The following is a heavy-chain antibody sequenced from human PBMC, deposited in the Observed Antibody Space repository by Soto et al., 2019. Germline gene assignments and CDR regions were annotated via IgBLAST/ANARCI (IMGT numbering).Heavy chain of an antibody. CDR3: ARRESGIAAGRDYGMDV. V-gene: IGHV1-69*12. CDR2: IIPIFGTA. D-gene: IGHD6-13*01. Sequence: QVQLVQSGAEVKKPGSSVKVSCKASGGTFSSYAISWVRQAPGQGLEWMGGIIPIFGTANYAQKFQGRVTITADESTSTAYMELSSLRSEDTAVYYCARRESGIAAGRDYGMDVWGQGTTVTVSS. J-gene: IGHJ6*02. CDR1: GGTFSSYA.